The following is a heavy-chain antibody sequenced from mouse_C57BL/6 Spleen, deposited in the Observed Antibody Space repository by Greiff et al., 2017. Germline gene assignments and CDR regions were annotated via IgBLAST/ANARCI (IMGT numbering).Heavy chain of an antibody. CDR3: ARTYYGSSYGYYFGY. J-gene: IGHJ2*01. CDR1: GYTFTSYW. CDR2: IDPSDSYT. Sequence: QVQLQQPGAELVMPGASVKLSCKASGYTFTSYWMHWVKQRPGQGLEWIGEIDPSDSYTNYNQKFKGKSTLTVDKSSSTAYMQLSSLTSEDSAVYYCARTYYGSSYGYYFGYWGQGTTLTASS. V-gene: IGHV1-69*01. D-gene: IGHD1-1*01.